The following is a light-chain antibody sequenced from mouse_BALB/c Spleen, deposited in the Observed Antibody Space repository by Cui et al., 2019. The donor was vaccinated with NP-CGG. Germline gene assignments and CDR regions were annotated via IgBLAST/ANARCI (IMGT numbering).Light chain of an antibody. V-gene: IGLV1*01. CDR2: GTN. J-gene: IGLJ1*01. CDR1: TGAVTTSNY. Sequence: QHVVTPQSAPTTSPGETVTLTCRSSTGAVTTSNYANWVQEKPDHLFTGLIDGTNNRAPGVPARFSGSLIGDKAALTITGAQTEDEAIYFCALWYSNHWVFGGGTKLTVL. CDR3: ALWYSNHWV.